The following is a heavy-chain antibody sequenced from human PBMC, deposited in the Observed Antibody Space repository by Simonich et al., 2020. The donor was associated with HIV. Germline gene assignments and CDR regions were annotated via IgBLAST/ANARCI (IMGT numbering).Heavy chain of an antibody. J-gene: IGHJ6*02. CDR2: INHSGST. V-gene: IGHV4-34*01. CDR1: GGSFSGYY. CDR3: ARGGYCSGGSCYPLFSRYGMDV. Sequence: QVQLQQWGAGLLKPSETLSLTCAVYGGSFSGYYWSWIRQPPGKGLEWIGEINHSGSTNYNPSLKSRATISVDTSNNQFSLKLSSVTAADTAVYYCARGGYCSGGSCYPLFSRYGMDVWGQGTTVTVSS. D-gene: IGHD2-15*01.